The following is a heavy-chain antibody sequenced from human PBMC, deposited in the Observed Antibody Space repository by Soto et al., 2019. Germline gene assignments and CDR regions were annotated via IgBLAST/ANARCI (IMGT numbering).Heavy chain of an antibody. CDR3: AKDPTGSMGPSYYFDY. D-gene: IGHD2-8*01. CDR1: GFTFSSYA. Sequence: GGSLRLSCAASGFTFSSYAMSWVRQAPGKGLEWVSAISGSGGSTYYADSVKGRFTISRDNSKNTLYLQMNSLRAEDTAVYYCAKDPTGSMGPSYYFDYWGQGTLVTVSS. V-gene: IGHV3-23*01. J-gene: IGHJ4*02. CDR2: ISGSGGST.